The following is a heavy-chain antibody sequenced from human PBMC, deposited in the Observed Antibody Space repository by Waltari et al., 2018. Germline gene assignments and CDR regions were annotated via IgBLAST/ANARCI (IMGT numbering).Heavy chain of an antibody. CDR1: GFILSRYW. CDR2: IKYDRSEK. CDR3: VRDLVNFWLSFDALDM. D-gene: IGHD3-3*01. Sequence: EVQLVESGGGLVQPGGSLRLSCAASGFILSRYWMSWVRQAHGKGRAWVANIKYDRSEKHYVDSVKGRFTMSRDNLNDSLYLQMNSLRVEDTAVYYCVRDLVNFWLSFDALDMWGQGTMVTVSS. J-gene: IGHJ3*02. V-gene: IGHV3-7*01.